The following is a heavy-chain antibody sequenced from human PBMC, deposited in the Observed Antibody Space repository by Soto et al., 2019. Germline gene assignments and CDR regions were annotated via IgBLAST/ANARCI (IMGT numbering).Heavy chain of an antibody. CDR2: IWYDGSNK. CDR3: ARDFVGMETTWSPAADY. Sequence: GGSLRLSCAASGFTFSSYGMHWVRQAPGKGLEWVAVIWYDGSNKYYADSVKGRFTISRDNSKNTLYLQMNSLRAEDTAVYYCARDFVGMETTWSPAADYWGQGTLVTVSS. D-gene: IGHD1-7*01. J-gene: IGHJ4*02. CDR1: GFTFSSYG. V-gene: IGHV3-33*01.